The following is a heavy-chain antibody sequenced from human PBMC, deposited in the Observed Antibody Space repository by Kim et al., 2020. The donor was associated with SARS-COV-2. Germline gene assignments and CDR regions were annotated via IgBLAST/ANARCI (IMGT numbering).Heavy chain of an antibody. V-gene: IGHV3-23*01. J-gene: IGHJ2*01. D-gene: IGHD6-19*01. CDR3: AKVLWLVRWYFDL. Sequence: YGDSVKGRFTISRDNSKNTLYLQMNSLRAEDTAVYYCAKVLWLVRWYFDLWGRGTLVTVSS.